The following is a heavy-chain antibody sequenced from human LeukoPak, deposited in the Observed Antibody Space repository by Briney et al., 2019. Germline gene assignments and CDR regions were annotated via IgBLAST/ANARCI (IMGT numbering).Heavy chain of an antibody. J-gene: IGHJ4*02. CDR2: IYYSGST. D-gene: IGHD3-3*01. CDR3: AAHTVRFLGWLSNSFDY. V-gene: IGHV4-39*01. Sequence: SETLSLTCTVSGGSISSSSYYWGWIRQPPGKGLEWIGSIYYSGSTYYNPSLKSRVTISVDTSKNQFSLKLSSVTAADTAVYYCAAHTVRFLGWLSNSFDYWGQGTLVTVSS. CDR1: GGSISSSSYY.